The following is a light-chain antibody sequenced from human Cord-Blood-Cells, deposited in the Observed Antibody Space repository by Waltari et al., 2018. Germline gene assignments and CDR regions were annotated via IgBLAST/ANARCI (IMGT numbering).Light chain of an antibody. CDR3: CSYAGSYTVV. V-gene: IGLV2-11*01. J-gene: IGLJ2*01. Sequence: QSALTQPRSVSGSPGQSVTIPCTGTSSDVGGYNYSSWYQQHPGKAPKLMIYDVSKRPSGVPDRFSGSKSGNTASLTISGLQAEDEADYYCCSYAGSYTVVFGGGTKLTVL. CDR1: SSDVGGYNY. CDR2: DVS.